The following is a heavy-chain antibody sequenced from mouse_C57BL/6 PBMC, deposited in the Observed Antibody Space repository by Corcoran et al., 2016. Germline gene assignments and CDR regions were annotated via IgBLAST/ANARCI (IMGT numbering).Heavy chain of an antibody. CDR2: INPNNGGT. J-gene: IGHJ1*03. V-gene: IGHV1-26*01. CDR1: GYTFTDYY. Sequence: EVQLQQSGPELMKPGASVKISCKASGYTFTDYYMNWVKQSHGKSLEWIGDINPNNGGTSYNQKFKGKATLTVDKSSSTAYMELRSLTSEDSAVHYCARQAGSSPSYWYFDVWGTGTTVTGSS. CDR3: ARQAGSSPSYWYFDV. D-gene: IGHD1-1*01.